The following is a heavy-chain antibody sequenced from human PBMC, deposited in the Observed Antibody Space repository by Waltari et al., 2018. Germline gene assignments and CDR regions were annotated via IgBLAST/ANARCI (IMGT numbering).Heavy chain of an antibody. V-gene: IGHV1-2*06. CDR1: GYSRTSSY. J-gene: IGHJ5*02. D-gene: IGHD2-2*01. CDR2: INPNSGDT. Sequence: QVELVQSGAEVRKPGASVKVSCKASGYSRTSSYMHWVRQAPGRGLEWMGRINPNSGDTNSAPKFQGRVTLTRDTSVNTAFLELRSLTSDDTAVYFCARESAFSTSWYPGFDPWGQGTLVTVAS. CDR3: ARESAFSTSWYPGFDP.